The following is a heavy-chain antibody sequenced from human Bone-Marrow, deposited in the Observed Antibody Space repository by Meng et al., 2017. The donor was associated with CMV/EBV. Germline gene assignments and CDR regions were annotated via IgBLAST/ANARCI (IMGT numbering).Heavy chain of an antibody. Sequence: SETLSLTCTVSGGSISSYYWSWIRQPPGKGLEWIGYIYYSGSTYYNPSLKSRVTISVDTSKNQFSLKLSSVTAADTAVYYCARIEGSPGSAFDIWGQGTMVTVSS. D-gene: IGHD2-2*01. J-gene: IGHJ3*02. CDR3: ARIEGSPGSAFDI. CDR2: IYYSGST. CDR1: GGSISSYY. V-gene: IGHV4-30-4*08.